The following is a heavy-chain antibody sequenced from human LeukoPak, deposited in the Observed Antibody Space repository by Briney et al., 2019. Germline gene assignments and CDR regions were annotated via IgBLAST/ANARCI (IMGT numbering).Heavy chain of an antibody. CDR2: IYYSGST. CDR1: GGSISSSSYY. Sequence: PSETLSLTCTVSGGSISSSSYYWGWIRQPPGKGLEWIGSIYYSGSTYYNPSLKSRVTISVDTSKNQFSLKLSSVTAADTAVYYCARTGSSNYGGDYWGQGTLVTVSS. D-gene: IGHD4-11*01. CDR3: ARTGSSNYGGDY. J-gene: IGHJ4*02. V-gene: IGHV4-39*01.